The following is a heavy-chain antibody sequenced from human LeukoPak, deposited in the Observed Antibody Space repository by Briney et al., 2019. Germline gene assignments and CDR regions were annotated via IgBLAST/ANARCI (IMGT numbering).Heavy chain of an antibody. CDR2: ISGSGGST. CDR1: GFTFSSYG. V-gene: IGHV3-23*01. D-gene: IGHD2-2*02. Sequence: GGSLRLSCAASGFTFSSYGMSWVRQAPGKGLEWVSGISGSGGSTYYADSVKGRFTISRDNSKNTLYLQMNSLMAEDTAVYYCAKAVSCSSTSCYRSYGKDVWGQGTTVTVSS. CDR3: AKAVSCSSTSCYRSYGKDV. J-gene: IGHJ6*02.